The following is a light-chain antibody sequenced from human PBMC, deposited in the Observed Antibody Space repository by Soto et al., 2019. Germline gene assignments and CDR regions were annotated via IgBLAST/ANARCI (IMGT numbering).Light chain of an antibody. CDR2: DVS. CDR1: SSDVGGYNY. J-gene: IGLJ3*02. CDR3: CSSVGSYTSV. V-gene: IGLV2-11*01. Sequence: QSALTQPRSVSGSPGQSVTISCTGTSSDVGGYNYVSWYQQHPGKAPKLMIYDVSKRPSGVPHRFSGSKSGNTASLTISGLQAEDEADYYCCSSVGSYTSVFGGGTKLTVL.